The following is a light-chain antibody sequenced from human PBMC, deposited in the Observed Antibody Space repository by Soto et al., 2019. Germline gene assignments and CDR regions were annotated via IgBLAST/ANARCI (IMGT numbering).Light chain of an antibody. CDR2: GES. CDR3: QQYGSSQP. V-gene: IGKV3-20*01. J-gene: IGKJ1*01. CDR1: KSVSFSY. Sequence: EIVLTQSPGTLSLSPGERATLSCRASKSVSFSYLAWYQQKPGKAPRILIYGESSRATGIPDRFSGSGSGIDFTLTNSRLEPEDYAMYYCQQYGSSQPFAQGTKVEIK.